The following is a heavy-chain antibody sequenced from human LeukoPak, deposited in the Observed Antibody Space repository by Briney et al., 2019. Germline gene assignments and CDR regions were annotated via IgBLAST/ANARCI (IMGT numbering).Heavy chain of an antibody. CDR3: ASSRYFDWSNFDI. D-gene: IGHD3-9*01. Sequence: SETLSLTCTVSGGPIRSYYWSWIRQPPGKGLEWIGYIYYSGSTNYNPSLKSRVTISVDTSKNQFSLKLSSVTAADTAVYYCASSRYFDWSNFDIWGQGTTVTVSS. V-gene: IGHV4-59*01. CDR2: IYYSGST. J-gene: IGHJ3*02. CDR1: GGPIRSYY.